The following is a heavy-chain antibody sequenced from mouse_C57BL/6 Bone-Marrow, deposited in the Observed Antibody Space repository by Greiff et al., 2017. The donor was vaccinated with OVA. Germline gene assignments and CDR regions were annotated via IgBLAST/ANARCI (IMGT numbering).Heavy chain of an antibody. J-gene: IGHJ2*01. D-gene: IGHD1-1*01. V-gene: IGHV1-81*01. CDR3: ARGTIFTVGAYYFDY. CDR2: IYPRSGNT. CDR1: GYTFTSYG. Sequence: VQLQQSGAELARPGASVKLSCKASGYTFTSYGISWVKQSTGQGLEWIGEIYPRSGNTYYNEKFKGKATLTADKSSSTAYMELRSLTSEDSAVYFCARGTIFTVGAYYFDYWGQGTNLTVTS.